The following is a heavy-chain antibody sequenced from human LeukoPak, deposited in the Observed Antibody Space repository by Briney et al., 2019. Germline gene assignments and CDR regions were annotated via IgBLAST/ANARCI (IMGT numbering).Heavy chain of an antibody. CDR1: GYTFTGYY. CDR2: INPNSGDT. V-gene: IGHV1-2*02. Sequence: GASVKVSCKASGYTFTGYYMHWVRQAPGQGLEWMGWINPNSGDTNYAQKFQGRVTMTRDTSISTAYMELARLRSDDTAVYYCTPFRDPYGMDVWGQGTTVTVSS. D-gene: IGHD3-16*01. CDR3: TPFRDPYGMDV. J-gene: IGHJ6*02.